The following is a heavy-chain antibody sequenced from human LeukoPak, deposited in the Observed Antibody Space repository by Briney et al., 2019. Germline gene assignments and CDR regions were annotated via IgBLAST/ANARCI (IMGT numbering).Heavy chain of an antibody. J-gene: IGHJ4*02. D-gene: IGHD2-15*01. CDR2: IYYSGST. CDR3: ARGPYWLYYFDY. Sequence: SETLSLTCTVSGGSISSSSYYWGCIRQPPGKGLERIGSIYYSGSTYYNPSLKSRVTISVDTSKNQFSLKLSSVTAADTAVYYCARGPYWLYYFDYWGQGTLVTVSS. CDR1: GGSISSSSYY. V-gene: IGHV4-39*01.